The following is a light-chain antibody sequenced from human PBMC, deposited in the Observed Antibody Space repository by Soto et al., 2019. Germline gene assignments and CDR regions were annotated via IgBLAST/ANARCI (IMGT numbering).Light chain of an antibody. Sequence: DIVMTQSPDSLPVSLGERATINCKSSQSVFSSSTNKNYIAWYQQRSGQPPKLLIYWTSTRESGVPDRFRGSGSGTDFTLAISSVQAEDGAIYYCQQYYSSPTFGQGTRLEIK. J-gene: IGKJ5*01. V-gene: IGKV4-1*01. CDR2: WTS. CDR1: QSVFSSSTNKNY. CDR3: QQYYSSPT.